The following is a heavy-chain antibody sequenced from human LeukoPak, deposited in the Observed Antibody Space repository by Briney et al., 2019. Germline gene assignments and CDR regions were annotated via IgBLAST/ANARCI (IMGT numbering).Heavy chain of an antibody. V-gene: IGHV1-69*13. CDR3: ATRSSRPFDY. CDR2: IIPIFGTA. D-gene: IGHD6-13*01. Sequence: SVKVSCKASGGTFSSYATSWVRQAPGRGLEWMGGIIPIFGTANYAQKFQGRVTITADESTSTAYMELSSLRSEDTAVYYCATRSSRPFDYWGQGTLVTVSS. J-gene: IGHJ4*02. CDR1: GGTFSSYA.